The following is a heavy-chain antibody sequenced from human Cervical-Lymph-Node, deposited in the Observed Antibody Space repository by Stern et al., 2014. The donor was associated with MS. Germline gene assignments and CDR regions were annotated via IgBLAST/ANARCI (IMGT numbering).Heavy chain of an antibody. CDR1: GFTFSSYT. J-gene: IGHJ4*02. V-gene: IGHV3-21*01. CDR2: INTKSTYI. Sequence: VPLVQSGGGLVKPGGSLRLSCAASGFTFSSYTMNLVRQAPGTGLEWVSSINTKSTYIYYADSVKGRFTVDRDNAKNSLYLQMSSMGGDDTAVYYCANGSPLHYWGQGTLVTVSS. CDR3: ANGSPLHY. D-gene: IGHD1-26*01.